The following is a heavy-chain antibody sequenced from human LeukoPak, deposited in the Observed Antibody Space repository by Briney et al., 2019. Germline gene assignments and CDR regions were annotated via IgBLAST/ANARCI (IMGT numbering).Heavy chain of an antibody. CDR3: ARDVLGRSGEQLDY. CDR1: GFTFSTYW. CDR2: IKQDGSQK. D-gene: IGHD3-3*01. Sequence: PGGSLRLSCATSGFTFSTYWMTWVRQAPGKGLEWVANIKQDGSQKYYVDSVKGRLTISRDNAKNSLYLQMNSLRVEDTAVYYCARDVLGRSGEQLDYWGQGTLVTVSS. J-gene: IGHJ4*02. V-gene: IGHV3-7*03.